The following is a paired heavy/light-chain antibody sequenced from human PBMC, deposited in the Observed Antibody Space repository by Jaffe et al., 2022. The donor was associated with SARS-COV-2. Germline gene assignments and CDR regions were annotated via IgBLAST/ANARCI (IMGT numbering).Heavy chain of an antibody. CDR3: ARDLRSTNYLGDTFDL. CDR2: ISSGGGST. Sequence: HLVESGGGLVKPGGSLRLSCEASGFIFSDYYMSWIRQAPGKGLEWISYISSGGGSTYYADSVKARFTISRDNAKQSLYLQMNSLRVEDTAVYYCARDLRSTNYLGDTFDLWGQGTLVSVSS. CDR1: GFIFSDYY. V-gene: IGHV3-11*01. D-gene: IGHD3-10*01. J-gene: IGHJ3*01.
Light chain of an antibody. CDR2: DAS. CDR3: QQYNNLPWT. CDR1: QDIRNH. J-gene: IGKJ1*01. V-gene: IGKV1-33*01. Sequence: DFQMTQSPSSLSASVGDRVTITCQANQDIRNHLNWYQQKPGKAPKLLISDASNLRAGVPSRFSGSGFRTNFTFAISSLQPEDIATYYCQQYNNLPWTFGQGSKVEVK.